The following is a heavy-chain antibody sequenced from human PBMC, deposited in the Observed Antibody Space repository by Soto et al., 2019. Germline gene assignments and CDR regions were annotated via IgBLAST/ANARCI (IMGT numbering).Heavy chain of an antibody. CDR1: GGTFSSYA. CDR3: AREAKGVGRGLYGMDV. V-gene: IGHV1-69*12. D-gene: IGHD3-3*01. J-gene: IGHJ6*02. Sequence: QVQLVQSGAEVKKPGSSVKVSCKASGGTFSSYAISWVRQAPGQGLEWMGGIIPIFGTANYAQKFQGRVTITADEATSTAYMELSSLRSEDTAVYYCAREAKGVGRGLYGMDVWGQGTTVTVSS. CDR2: IIPIFGTA.